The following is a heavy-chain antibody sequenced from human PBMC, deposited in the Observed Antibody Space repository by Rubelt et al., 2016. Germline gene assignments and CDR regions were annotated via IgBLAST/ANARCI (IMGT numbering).Heavy chain of an antibody. CDR2: IYHSGST. CDR3: VRQDGVYYYGPGTYTTFDI. V-gene: IGHV4-34*01. CDR1: GGSFSGYY. Sequence: QVQLQQWGAGLLKPSETLSLTCAVYGGSFSGYYWSWIRQPPGKGLEWIGEIYHSGSTNYNPSLKSRVTISVDKSKNQFSLKLGSVTAADTAVYYCVRQDGVYYYGPGTYTTFDIWGQGTMVTVSS. J-gene: IGHJ3*02. D-gene: IGHD3-10*01.